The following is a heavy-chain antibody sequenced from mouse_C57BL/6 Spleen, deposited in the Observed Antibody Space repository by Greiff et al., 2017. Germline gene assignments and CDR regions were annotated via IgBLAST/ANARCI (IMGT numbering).Heavy chain of an antibody. CDR2: INYDGSST. V-gene: IGHV5-16*01. J-gene: IGHJ1*03. D-gene: IGHD2-4*01. Sequence: EVQLVESEGGLVQPGSSMKLSCTASGFTFSDYYMAWVRQVPEKGLEWVANINYDGSSTYYLDSLKSRFIISRDNEKNILYLQMSSLKSEDTATYYCARDKDYDGYFDVWGTGTTVTVSS. CDR1: GFTFSDYY. CDR3: ARDKDYDGYFDV.